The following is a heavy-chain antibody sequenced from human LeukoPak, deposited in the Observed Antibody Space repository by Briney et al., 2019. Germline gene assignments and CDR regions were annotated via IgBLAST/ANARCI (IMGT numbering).Heavy chain of an antibody. CDR3: VKSASNYGANWFDP. CDR1: GFTFSNYA. Sequence: GGSLRLSCSASGFTFSNYAMHWVRQAPGKGLEYVSAISSNGDSTYYADSVKGRFIISRDNSKNSLSLHMSSLRAEDTAVYYCVKSASNYGANWFDPWGQGTLSPSPQ. D-gene: IGHD4/OR15-4a*01. J-gene: IGHJ5*02. V-gene: IGHV3-64D*09. CDR2: ISSNGDST.